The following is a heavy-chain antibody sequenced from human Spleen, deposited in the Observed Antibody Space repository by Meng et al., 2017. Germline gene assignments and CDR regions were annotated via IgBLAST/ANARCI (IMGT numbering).Heavy chain of an antibody. CDR2: ISSSCTI. D-gene: IGHD3-22*01. V-gene: IGHV3-69-1*01. J-gene: IGHJ2*01. Sequence: GESLKISCAASGFTFSDYCMNWVRQAPGKGLEWVSSISSSCTIYYADSVKGRFTISRDNAKNSLYLQMNSLRAEDTAVYYCARGYYDSSGYRAWYFDLWGRGTLVTVSS. CDR3: ARGYYDSSGYRAWYFDL. CDR1: GFTFSDYC.